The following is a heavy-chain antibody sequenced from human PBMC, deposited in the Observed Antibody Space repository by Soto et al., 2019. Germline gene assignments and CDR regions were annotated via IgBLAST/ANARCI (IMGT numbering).Heavy chain of an antibody. CDR2: IFHSGSP. V-gene: IGHV4-61*01. Sequence: SETLSLTCTVSGASVSSGNYYWSWIRQPPGKGLEWIGYIFHSGSPKYNPSLKSRVTISLDTSKTQFSLSLKSLTATDTAVYYCGRLAEAATGHTDFDFWGQGTLVTVSS. J-gene: IGHJ4*02. D-gene: IGHD2-15*01. CDR3: GRLAEAATGHTDFDF. CDR1: GASVSSGNYY.